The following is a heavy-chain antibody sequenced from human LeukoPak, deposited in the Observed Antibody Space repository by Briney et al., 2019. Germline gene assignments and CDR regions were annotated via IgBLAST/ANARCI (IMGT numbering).Heavy chain of an antibody. D-gene: IGHD5-18*01. Sequence: EASVKVSCKASGYTFTSYDINWVRQAPGQGLEWMGRIIPILGIANYAQKFQGRVTITADKSTSTAYMELSSLRSEDTAVYYCARDSVDTAMVTGWYFDYWGQGTLVTVSS. CDR3: ARDSVDTAMVTGWYFDY. CDR2: IIPILGIA. V-gene: IGHV1-69*04. J-gene: IGHJ4*02. CDR1: GYTFTSYD.